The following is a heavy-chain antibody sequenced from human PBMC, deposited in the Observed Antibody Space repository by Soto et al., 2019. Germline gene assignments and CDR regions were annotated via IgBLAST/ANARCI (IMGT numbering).Heavy chain of an antibody. CDR2: FDPEDGET. D-gene: IGHD3-10*01. J-gene: IGHJ5*02. CDR3: ATEVPYGSGSYGWFDP. V-gene: IGHV1-24*01. CDR1: GYTLTELS. Sequence: GASVKVSCKVSGYTLTELSMHWVRQAPGKGLEWMGGFDPEDGETIYAQKFQGRVTMTEDTSTDTAYMELSSLRSEDTAVYYCATEVPYGSGSYGWFDPWGQGTLVTVS.